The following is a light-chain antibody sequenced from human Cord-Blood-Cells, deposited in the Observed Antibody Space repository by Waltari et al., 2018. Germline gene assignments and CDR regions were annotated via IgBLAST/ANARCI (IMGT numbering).Light chain of an antibody. Sequence: EIVLTQSPCTLSLSPVARATLPCRASQSVSSSYLAWYQQKPGQAPRLLIYGASSRATGIPDRFSGSGSGTDFTLTISRLEPEDFAVYYCQQYGSSPRTFGQGTKVEIK. CDR1: QSVSSSY. CDR3: QQYGSSPRT. J-gene: IGKJ1*01. V-gene: IGKV3-20*01. CDR2: GAS.